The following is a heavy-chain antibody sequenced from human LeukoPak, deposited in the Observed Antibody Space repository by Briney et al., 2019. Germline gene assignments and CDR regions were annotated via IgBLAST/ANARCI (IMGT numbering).Heavy chain of an antibody. CDR2: ISYDGSNK. D-gene: IGHD1-14*01. Sequence: GGSLRLSCAASGFTFSSYAMHWVREAPGKGLEWVAVISYDGSNKYYADSVKGRFTISRDNSKNTLYLQMNSLRAEDTAVYYCARDSNLGSYLDYWGQGTLVTVSS. V-gene: IGHV3-30*04. CDR3: ARDSNLGSYLDY. J-gene: IGHJ4*02. CDR1: GFTFSSYA.